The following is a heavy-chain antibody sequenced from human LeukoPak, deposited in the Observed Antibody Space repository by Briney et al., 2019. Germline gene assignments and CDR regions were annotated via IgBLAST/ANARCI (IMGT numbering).Heavy chain of an antibody. D-gene: IGHD3-10*01. CDR1: GGTFSGYA. CDR3: AREPHFTMARGVIVYYFDY. V-gene: IGHV1-69*04. CDR2: IIPILGIA. J-gene: IGHJ4*02. Sequence: SVKVSCKASGGTFSGYAISWVRQAPGQGLEWMGRIIPILGIANYAQKFQGRVTITADKSTSTAYMELSSLRSEDTAVYYCAREPHFTMARGVIVYYFDYWGQGTLVTVSS.